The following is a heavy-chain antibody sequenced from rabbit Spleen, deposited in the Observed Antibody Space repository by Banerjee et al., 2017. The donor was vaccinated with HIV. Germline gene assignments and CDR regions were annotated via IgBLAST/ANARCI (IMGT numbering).Heavy chain of an antibody. Sequence: QLKESGGGLVQPGGSLKLSCKASGFDFSSYYMSWVRQAPGKGLEWIGYIDPLFGSAYYASWVNGRFSISSHNAQNTLYLQLSSLTVADTATYFCVREVAAKFNLWGPGTLVTVS. V-gene: IGHV1S7*01. CDR1: GFDFSSYY. D-gene: IGHD4-1*01. CDR2: IDPLFGSA. J-gene: IGHJ4*01. CDR3: VREVAAKFNL.